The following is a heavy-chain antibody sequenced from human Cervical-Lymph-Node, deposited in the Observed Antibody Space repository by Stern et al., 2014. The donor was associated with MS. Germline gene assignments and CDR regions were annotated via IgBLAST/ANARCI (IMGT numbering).Heavy chain of an antibody. CDR1: GFTLSSYG. V-gene: IGHV3-30*18. Sequence: VQLGESGGGVVPPGRSLRLSCAAYGFTLSSYGIHWVRQATGKGLEWVAVISYDGSDTFYADSVKGRFTISRDNSKNTVDLQMNSLRAEDTAVYHCAKDRYYDFWSGSKSMDVWGLGTTVTVSS. J-gene: IGHJ6*02. CDR2: ISYDGSDT. CDR3: AKDRYYDFWSGSKSMDV. D-gene: IGHD3-3*01.